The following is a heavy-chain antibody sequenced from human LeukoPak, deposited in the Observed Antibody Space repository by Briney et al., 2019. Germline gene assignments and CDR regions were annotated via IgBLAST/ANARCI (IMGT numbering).Heavy chain of an antibody. D-gene: IGHD6-19*01. CDR2: ISYDGSNE. V-gene: IGHV3-30-3*01. CDR1: GFTFNDYA. J-gene: IGHJ4*02. CDR3: ARSGSGWYEGFDY. Sequence: GRSLRLSCAASGFTFNDYAIHWVRQAPGEGLEWVAVISYDGSNEYYADSVKGRFTISRDNSKNTLYLQMNSLRAEDTAVYYCARSGSGWYEGFDYWGQGTLVTVSS.